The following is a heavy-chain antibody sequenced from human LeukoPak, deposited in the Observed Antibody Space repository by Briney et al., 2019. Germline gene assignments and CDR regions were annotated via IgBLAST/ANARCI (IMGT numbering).Heavy chain of an antibody. CDR3: AKTYSSGRDDAFDI. V-gene: IGHV3-9*03. Sequence: PGRSLRLSCAASGFTFDDYAMHWVRQAPGKGLEWVSGISWNSGSIGYADSVKGRFTISRDNAKNSLYLQMNSLRAEDMALYYCAKTYSSGRDDAFDIWGQGTMVTVSS. CDR1: GFTFDDYA. J-gene: IGHJ3*02. CDR2: ISWNSGSI. D-gene: IGHD6-19*01.